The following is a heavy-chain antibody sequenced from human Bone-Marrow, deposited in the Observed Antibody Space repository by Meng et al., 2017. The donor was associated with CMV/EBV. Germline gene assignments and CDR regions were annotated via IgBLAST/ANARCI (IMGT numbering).Heavy chain of an antibody. V-gene: IGHV3-48*04. CDR3: ARDTVYCGGDCPPAFDI. Sequence: GESLKISCAASGFTFSSYSMNWVRQAPGKGLEWVSYISSSSSTIYYADSVKGRFTISRDNAKNSLYLQMNSLRAEDTAVYYCARDTVYCGGDCPPAFDIWGQGTMVTVSS. D-gene: IGHD2-21*01. J-gene: IGHJ3*02. CDR2: ISSSSSTI. CDR1: GFTFSSYS.